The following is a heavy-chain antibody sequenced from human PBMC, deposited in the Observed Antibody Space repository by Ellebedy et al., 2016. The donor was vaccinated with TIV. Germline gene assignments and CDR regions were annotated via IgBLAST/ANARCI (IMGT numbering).Heavy chain of an antibody. Sequence: MPSETLSLTCTVSGGSMRNYYWSWIRQPPGKGLEWLGQIFYSGSTNYNPSLRSRVTISVDTSKNQFSLKLSSVTAADTAVYYCARGGYYDFWSAPHDAFDIWGQGTMVTVSS. CDR3: ARGGYYDFWSAPHDAFDI. CDR2: IFYSGST. J-gene: IGHJ3*02. V-gene: IGHV4-59*01. D-gene: IGHD3-3*01. CDR1: GGSMRNYY.